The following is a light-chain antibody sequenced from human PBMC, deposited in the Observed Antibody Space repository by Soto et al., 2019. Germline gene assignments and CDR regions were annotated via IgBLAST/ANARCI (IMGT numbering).Light chain of an antibody. V-gene: IGKV1-27*01. CDR1: QDIANY. CDR2: AAI. CDR3: QKYYNAPRT. J-gene: IGKJ1*01. Sequence: DIQMTQSPSSLSASVGDRVTITCRASQDIANYLAWYQQKPGRVPKLLINAAITLQSGVPSRFSGSGSGTDFALTISSLQPEDVATYYCQKYYNAPRTFGQGTKVE.